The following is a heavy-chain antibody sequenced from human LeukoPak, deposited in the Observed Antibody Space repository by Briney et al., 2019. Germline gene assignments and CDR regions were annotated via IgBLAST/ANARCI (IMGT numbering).Heavy chain of an antibody. CDR2: ISAGGGST. D-gene: IGHD6-13*01. J-gene: IGHJ4*02. CDR1: GLTFSDYS. CDR3: AKDAAGPEY. V-gene: IGHV3-23*01. Sequence: GGSLRLSCVASGLTFSDYSMTWVHQAPGKGLFWVSGISAGGGSTYYADSVKGRFTISRDNSRNTLYLQMSSMRAEDTAVYYCAKDAAGPEYWGQGTLVTVSS.